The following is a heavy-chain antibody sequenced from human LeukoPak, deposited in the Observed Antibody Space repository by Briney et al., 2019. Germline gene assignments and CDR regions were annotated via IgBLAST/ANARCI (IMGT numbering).Heavy chain of an antibody. Sequence: GGSLRLSCAASGFTFSSYRMNWVRQAPGKGLEWVSYISSSSSSTIYYADSAKGRFTISRDNSKNTLYLQMKSLRAEDTAVYYCAKGGDYEAQYYYYYLDVWGKGTTVTISS. D-gene: IGHD4-17*01. CDR1: GFTFSSYR. J-gene: IGHJ6*03. CDR3: AKGGDYEAQYYYYYLDV. V-gene: IGHV3-48*01. CDR2: ISSSSSSTI.